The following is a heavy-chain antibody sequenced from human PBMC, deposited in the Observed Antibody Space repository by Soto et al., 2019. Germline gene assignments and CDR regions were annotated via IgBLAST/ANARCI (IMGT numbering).Heavy chain of an antibody. CDR2: ISYDENNK. D-gene: IGHD2-2*01. CDR1: GFTFSSYG. V-gene: IGHV3-30*03. Sequence: GGSLRLSCAASGFTFSSYGMNWVRQAPGKGLEWVAVISYDENNKYYADSVKGRFTISRDNAKNTLYLQMNSLRAEDTAVYYCAREGCSSTSCYYLLYYYGMEVWGQGTTVTVPS. CDR3: AREGCSSTSCYYLLYYYGMEV. J-gene: IGHJ6*02.